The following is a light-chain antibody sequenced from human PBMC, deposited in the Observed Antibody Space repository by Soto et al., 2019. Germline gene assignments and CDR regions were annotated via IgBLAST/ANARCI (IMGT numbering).Light chain of an antibody. CDR1: SSNIGAGYD. CDR3: QSYDNSLSGSRV. CDR2: GNT. Sequence: QSVLTQPPSVSGAPGQRVTISCTGSSSNIGAGYDVYWYQQLPGTAPKLLIYGNTNRPSGVPDRFSGSKSGTSASLAITELQAEDEADYYCQSYDNSLSGSRVFGGGTKLTVL. J-gene: IGLJ2*01. V-gene: IGLV1-40*01.